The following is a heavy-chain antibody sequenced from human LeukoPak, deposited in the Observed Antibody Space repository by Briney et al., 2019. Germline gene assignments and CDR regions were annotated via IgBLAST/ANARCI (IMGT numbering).Heavy chain of an antibody. J-gene: IGHJ4*02. Sequence: GGSLRLSCAASGFTVSSNYMSWVRQAPGKGLEWVSLIFSGGNTYYADSVKGQFTISRHNSGNTLYLQMNSLRAEDTAVYYCARVGPGYTYVYGAPYYFDSWGQGTLVTVSS. V-gene: IGHV3-53*04. CDR1: GFTVSSNY. CDR2: IFSGGNT. D-gene: IGHD5-18*01. CDR3: ARVGPGYTYVYGAPYYFDS.